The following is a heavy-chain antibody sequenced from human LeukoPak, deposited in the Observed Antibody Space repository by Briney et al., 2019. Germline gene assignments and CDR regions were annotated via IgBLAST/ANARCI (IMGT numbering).Heavy chain of an antibody. D-gene: IGHD6-19*01. Sequence: PSETLSLTCTVSGGSISNYYWSWIRQPPGKGLEWIGYIYYTGGIHYNPSLKSRVTMSVDTSKNQFSLRLSSVTAADTAIYYCARHVDPVGGTVFSYWGQRTLVTVSS. CDR3: ARHVDPVGGTVFSY. J-gene: IGHJ4*02. V-gene: IGHV4-59*08. CDR2: IYYTGGI. CDR1: GGSISNYY.